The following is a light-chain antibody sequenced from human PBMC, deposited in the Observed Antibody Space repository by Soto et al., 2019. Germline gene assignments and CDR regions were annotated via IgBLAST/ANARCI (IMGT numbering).Light chain of an antibody. Sequence: QSVLTQPPSASGSPGQSVTISCTGTSSDVGAYNYVSWYQQHPGKAPKLMIYEVSKRPSGVPDRFSGSKSGNTASLTVSGLQAEDEADYYCSSYAGSNNAYYLFGTGTKVTVL. J-gene: IGLJ1*01. CDR1: SSDVGAYNY. CDR3: SSYAGSNNAYYL. V-gene: IGLV2-8*01. CDR2: EVS.